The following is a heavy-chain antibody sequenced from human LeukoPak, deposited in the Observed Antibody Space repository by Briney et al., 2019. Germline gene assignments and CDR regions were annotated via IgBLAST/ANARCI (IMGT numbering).Heavy chain of an antibody. CDR1: GGSISSYY. CDR3: ARQYGYSSSPMDV. V-gene: IGHV4-4*09. Sequence: PSETLTLTCTVSGGSISSYYWSWIRQPPGKGLEWIGYIYTSGSTNYNPSLKSRVTISVDTSKNQFSLKLSSVTAADTAVYYCARQYGYSSSPMDVWGKGTMVTVSS. D-gene: IGHD6-13*01. J-gene: IGHJ6*04. CDR2: IYTSGST.